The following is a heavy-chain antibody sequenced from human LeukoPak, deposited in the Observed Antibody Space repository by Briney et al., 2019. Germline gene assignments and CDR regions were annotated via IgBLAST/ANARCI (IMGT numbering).Heavy chain of an antibody. CDR3: ARSDDLDY. Sequence: PSETLSLTCTVSGGSISSFYWGWIRQPPGKGLQWIGSFYYGANTYYTPSLKSRVTISVDASKNQFSLNLRSVTVADTAVYYCARSDDLDYWGQGTLVTVSS. CDR1: GGSISSFY. V-gene: IGHV4-39*01. CDR2: FYYGANT. D-gene: IGHD1-1*01. J-gene: IGHJ4*02.